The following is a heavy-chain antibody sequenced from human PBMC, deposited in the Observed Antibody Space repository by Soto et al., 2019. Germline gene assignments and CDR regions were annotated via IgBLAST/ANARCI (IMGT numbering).Heavy chain of an antibody. J-gene: IGHJ4*02. CDR1: GFTFSSSG. CDR2: IWYDGSNK. V-gene: IGHV3-33*01. CDR3: ARSPRTGYYDSSGYPEPFDY. D-gene: IGHD3-22*01. Sequence: QVQLVESGGGVVQPGRSLRLSCAASGFTFSSSGMHWVRQAPGKGLEWVSVIWYDGSNKYYADSVKGRFTISRDNSKNTLYLQINSLRAEDTAVYYCARSPRTGYYDSSGYPEPFDYWGQGTLVTVSS.